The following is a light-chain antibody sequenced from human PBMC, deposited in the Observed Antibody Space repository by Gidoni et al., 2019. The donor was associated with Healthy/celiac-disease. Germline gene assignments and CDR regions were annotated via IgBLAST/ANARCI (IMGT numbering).Light chain of an antibody. Sequence: DIVLTQSPATLSLSPGERATLSCRASQSVSSYLAWYQQKPGQAPRLLIYDASNRATGIPARFSGSGSVTDFTLTISSLEPEDFAVYYCQQRSNWPWTFGQGTKVEIK. J-gene: IGKJ1*01. V-gene: IGKV3-11*01. CDR1: QSVSSY. CDR2: DAS. CDR3: QQRSNWPWT.